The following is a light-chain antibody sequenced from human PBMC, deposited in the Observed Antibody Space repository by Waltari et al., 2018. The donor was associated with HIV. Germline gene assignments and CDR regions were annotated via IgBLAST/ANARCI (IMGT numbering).Light chain of an antibody. CDR2: AAS. Sequence: DVQLTQSPSSLSASVGDRVTITCRASQSITTFLNWYQHKPGKAPKLLIYAASSLQSGVPSRFSGSGSGTDFTLTISSLQPEDFATYYCQQSFTTLTWTFGQGTKVETK. V-gene: IGKV1-39*01. J-gene: IGKJ1*01. CDR3: QQSFTTLTWT. CDR1: QSITTF.